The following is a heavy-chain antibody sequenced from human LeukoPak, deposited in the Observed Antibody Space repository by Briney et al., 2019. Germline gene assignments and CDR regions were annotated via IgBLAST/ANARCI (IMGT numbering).Heavy chain of an antibody. CDR1: GGSFTAYY. D-gene: IGHD4-23*01. CDR2: LYYSGST. V-gene: IGHV4-59*01. CDR3: ARDHGGYYWYFDL. J-gene: IGHJ2*01. Sequence: SETLSLTCAVYGGSFTAYYWSWIRQPPGKGLEWIGYLYYSGSTNYNPSLKSRVTISVDTSKNQFSLKLSSVTAADTAVYYCARDHGGYYWYFDLWGRGTLVTVSS.